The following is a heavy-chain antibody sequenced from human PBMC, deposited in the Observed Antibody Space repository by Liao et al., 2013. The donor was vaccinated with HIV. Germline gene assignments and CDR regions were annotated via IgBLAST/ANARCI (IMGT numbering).Heavy chain of an antibody. CDR3: AREGNYYDSSGYSYALDI. V-gene: IGHV4-4*07. D-gene: IGHD3-22*01. CDR2: IYSTGST. J-gene: IGHJ3*02. CDR1: GGSISSYY. Sequence: QVQLQESGPGLVKPSETLSLTCTVSGGSISSYYWNWIRQPAGKGLEWIGRIYSTGSTNYNPSLKSRVTMSVDTSKNQFSLNLSAVTAADMAVYYCAREGNYYDSSGYSYALDIWGQGTMVTVSS.